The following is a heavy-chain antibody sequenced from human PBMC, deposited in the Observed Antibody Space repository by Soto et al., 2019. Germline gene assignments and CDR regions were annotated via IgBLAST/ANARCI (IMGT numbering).Heavy chain of an antibody. Sequence: EVQLLESGGGLVQPGGSLRLSCAASGFTFSSYAMRWVRQAPGKGLEWVSVISGSGGSTYYADSVKGRFTISRDNSKNXLYLQMNSLRAEDTAVYYCAKDLKTYSSGDGDYWGQGTLVTVSS. CDR2: ISGSGGST. CDR1: GFTFSSYA. D-gene: IGHD6-19*01. CDR3: AKDLKTYSSGDGDY. V-gene: IGHV3-23*01. J-gene: IGHJ4*02.